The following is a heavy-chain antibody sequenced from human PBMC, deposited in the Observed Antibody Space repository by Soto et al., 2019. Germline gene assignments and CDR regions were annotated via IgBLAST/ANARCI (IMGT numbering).Heavy chain of an antibody. CDR2: ISSSSSTI. Sequence: GGSLRLSCAASGFTFSSYSMNWVRQAPGKGLEWVSYISSSSSTIYYADSVKGRFTISRDNAKNSLYLQMNSLRAEDTAVYYCARYEEYQLPQYYYYYYMDVWGKGTTVTVSS. D-gene: IGHD2-2*01. J-gene: IGHJ6*03. V-gene: IGHV3-48*01. CDR3: ARYEEYQLPQYYYYYYMDV. CDR1: GFTFSSYS.